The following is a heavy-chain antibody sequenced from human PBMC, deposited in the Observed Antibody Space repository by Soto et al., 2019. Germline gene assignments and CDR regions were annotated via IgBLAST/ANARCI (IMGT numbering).Heavy chain of an antibody. CDR2: MNPNIGNK. CDR1: GYTFTSYD. CDR3: ARGPTIFGVVNDY. D-gene: IGHD3-3*01. V-gene: IGHV1-8*01. J-gene: IGHJ4*02. Sequence: ASVKVSCKASGYTFTSYDINWVRQATGQGLEWMGWMNPNIGNKGYAQKFQGRVTLTRNTSISTAYMELSSLSSEDTAVYYCARGPTIFGVVNDYWGQGTLVTVSS.